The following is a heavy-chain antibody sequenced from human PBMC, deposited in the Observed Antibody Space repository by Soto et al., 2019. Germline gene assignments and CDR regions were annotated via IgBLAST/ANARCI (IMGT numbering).Heavy chain of an antibody. D-gene: IGHD1-7*01. V-gene: IGHV1-3*04. J-gene: IGHJ4*02. CDR2: IITGNGNV. Sequence: GASVKVSCKASGYTFTNSAVHWVRQAPGQRLEWMGWIITGNGNVKYSQKFQGRVTITRDTSATTAYMELSSLRSEDTAVYYCARNHPGELPFFDYWGQGTLVTV. CDR3: ARNHPGELPFFDY. CDR1: GYTFTNSA.